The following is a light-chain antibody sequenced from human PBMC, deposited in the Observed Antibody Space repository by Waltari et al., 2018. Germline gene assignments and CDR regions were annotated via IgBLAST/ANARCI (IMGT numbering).Light chain of an antibody. Sequence: NFMLTQPHSVSESPGKTVTISCTRSSGSIASTYVQWYPQRPGSAPTTVIYEDNQRPSGVPDRFSGSIDSSSNSASLTISGLKTEDEADYYCQSYDSSNNVFGSGTKVTVL. CDR2: EDN. J-gene: IGLJ6*01. V-gene: IGLV6-57*03. CDR3: QSYDSSNNV. CDR1: SGSIASTY.